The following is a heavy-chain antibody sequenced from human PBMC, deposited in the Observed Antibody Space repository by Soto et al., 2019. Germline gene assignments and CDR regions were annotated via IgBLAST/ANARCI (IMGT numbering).Heavy chain of an antibody. V-gene: IGHV5-51*01. Sequence: PGESLKISCKASGYSFATYWIAWVRQMPGKGLEWMGIIYPDDSDARYSPSLQGQVTISADKSISAAYLQWSSLEASDTAIYYCARLGYCSGGSCYPDYWGQGTQVTVSS. CDR2: IYPDDSDA. CDR1: GYSFATYW. CDR3: ARLGYCSGGSCYPDY. J-gene: IGHJ4*02. D-gene: IGHD2-15*01.